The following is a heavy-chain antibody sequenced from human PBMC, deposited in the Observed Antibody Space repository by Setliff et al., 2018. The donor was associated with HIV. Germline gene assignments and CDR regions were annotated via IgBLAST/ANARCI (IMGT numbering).Heavy chain of an antibody. J-gene: IGHJ3*02. D-gene: IGHD3-3*01. V-gene: IGHV4-39*01. Sequence: SETLSLTCSVSGGSISSRSYYWGWIRQPPGKGQEWIGTISYSGNTYYRPSLKSRVTISVDTSKNQFSLRLNSVTAADTAVYYCARQSGYTRGWDIFGVVAGSFDIWGLGTMVTVSS. CDR3: ARQSGYTRGWDIFGVVAGSFDI. CDR1: GGSISSRSYY. CDR2: ISYSGNT.